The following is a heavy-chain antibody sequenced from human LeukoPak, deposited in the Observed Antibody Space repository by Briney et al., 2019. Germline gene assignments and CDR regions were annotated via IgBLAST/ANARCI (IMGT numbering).Heavy chain of an antibody. CDR2: IKQDGSEK. D-gene: IGHD1-14*01. V-gene: IGHV3-7*01. CDR1: GFTFSSNW. Sequence: PGGSLRLSCAASGFTFSSNWMSWVRQAPGKGLEWVANIKQDGSEKHYVDSVKGRFTISRDNAATSLHLEMTTLRVEDTAVYYCARDRYLQYWGQGTLVTVSS. CDR3: ARDRYLQY. J-gene: IGHJ1*01.